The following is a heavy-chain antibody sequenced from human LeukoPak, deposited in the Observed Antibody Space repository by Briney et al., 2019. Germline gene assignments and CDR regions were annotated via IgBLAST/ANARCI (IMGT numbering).Heavy chain of an antibody. V-gene: IGHV1-2*02. CDR2: IHPGRGDT. CDR1: GYTFTNYG. Sequence: ASVKVSCKASGYTFTNYGISWVRQAPGQGLEWMGWIHPGRGDTNYAQKFQGRVSLTRDTSISTAYMELSGLTSDDTAVYFCARDHNWGPDYWGQGTLVSVSS. J-gene: IGHJ4*02. D-gene: IGHD7-27*01. CDR3: ARDHNWGPDY.